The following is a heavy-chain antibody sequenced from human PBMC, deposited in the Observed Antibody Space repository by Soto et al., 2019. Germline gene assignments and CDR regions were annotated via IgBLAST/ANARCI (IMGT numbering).Heavy chain of an antibody. D-gene: IGHD1-20*01. V-gene: IGHV4-39*01. CDR1: GGSISGSYYY. CDR3: ATSQKGYNWNYFDH. CDR2: VFYTGFT. Sequence: QLQLQESGPGLVKPSETLSLTCAVSGGSISGSYYYWAWLRQSPGKGPEWIGSVFYTGFTSYNPSLESRVSVSVDTSKSQFSLKLSAVTAADMAVYYCATSQKGYNWNYFDHWGQGALVTVSS. J-gene: IGHJ4*02.